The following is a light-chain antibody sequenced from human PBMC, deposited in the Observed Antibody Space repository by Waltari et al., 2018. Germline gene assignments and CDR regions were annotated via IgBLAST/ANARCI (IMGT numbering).Light chain of an antibody. V-gene: IGLV2-14*01. CDR1: DSDVGAYAF. J-gene: IGLJ1*01. CDR2: EVS. CDR3: SSYTTSSAPGV. Sequence: QSALTQPAPVSGSPGQSIPISCSGTDSDVGAYAFVSWYHQHQGKAPPLIIYEVSNRPAGISSRFSASKSGNTASLTISWLQAEDEADYYCSSYTTSSAPGVFGTGTRVTVL.